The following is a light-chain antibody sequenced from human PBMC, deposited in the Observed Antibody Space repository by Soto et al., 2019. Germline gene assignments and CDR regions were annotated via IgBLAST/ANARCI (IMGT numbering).Light chain of an antibody. CDR2: VAS. V-gene: IGKV3-15*01. J-gene: IGKJ4*01. CDR3: QQYNVWPLT. Sequence: EIVMTQSPATLSVSPGERATLSCRASQSVSSNLAWYQQKPSQTPKLPIYVASTRATGIPARFSGSGSGTEFTLTISSLQSEDFAVYYCQQYNVWPLTFGGGTKVEFK. CDR1: QSVSSN.